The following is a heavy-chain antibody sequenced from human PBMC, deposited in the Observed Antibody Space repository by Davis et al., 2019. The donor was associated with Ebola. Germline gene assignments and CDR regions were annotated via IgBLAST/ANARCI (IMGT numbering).Heavy chain of an antibody. CDR3: AKGGSGWPSDYSYGMGV. J-gene: IGHJ6*04. D-gene: IGHD6-19*01. CDR1: GFIFSTYV. Sequence: GESLKISCSASGFIFSTYVMSWVRQAPGKGLEWVSTYGTSADTYYADSVKGRFTISRDNSKNTLYLQMNSLGVEDTAVYYCAKGGSGWPSDYSYGMGVWGKGTTVTVSS. CDR2: GTSADT. V-gene: IGHV3-23*01.